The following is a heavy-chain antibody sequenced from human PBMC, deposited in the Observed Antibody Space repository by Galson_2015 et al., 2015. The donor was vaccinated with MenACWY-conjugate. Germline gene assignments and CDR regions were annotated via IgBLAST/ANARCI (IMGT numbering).Heavy chain of an antibody. CDR3: AKDPHAPATITHDAFDL. D-gene: IGHD2-2*01. CDR1: GFSFSTYA. V-gene: IGHV3-23*01. CDR2: ISGGGGNT. Sequence: SLRLSCAASGFSFSTYAMRWVRQAPGKGLEWVSSISGGGGNTYYADFVKGRFTISRDNSKNTLYLQINSLRAEDTALYYCAKDPHAPATITHDAFDLWGQGTMVTVAS. J-gene: IGHJ3*01.